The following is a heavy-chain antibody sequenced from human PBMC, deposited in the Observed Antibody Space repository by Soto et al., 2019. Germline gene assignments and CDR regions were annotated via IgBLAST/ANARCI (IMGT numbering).Heavy chain of an antibody. Sequence: QVQLVQSGGEVKEPGASVRVSCRASGYTFTTYGISWVRQAPGQGLEWMGWTSAYSGNTNFAQKFQGRVTMTTDTSTSTADMELRSLRSGDTAVYYCARDGSGSAIFDYWGQGTLVTVSS. CDR1: GYTFTTYG. J-gene: IGHJ4*02. D-gene: IGHD6-19*01. V-gene: IGHV1-18*01. CDR2: TSAYSGNT. CDR3: ARDGSGSAIFDY.